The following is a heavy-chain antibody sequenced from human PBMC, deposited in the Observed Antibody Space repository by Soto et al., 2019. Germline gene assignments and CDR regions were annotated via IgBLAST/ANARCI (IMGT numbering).Heavy chain of an antibody. CDR2: IYFSGST. Sequence: PSETLSLTCTVSGASITSSTYTWSWIRQHPGKGLEWIGYIYFSGSTYYNPSLKSRVTISVDTSKNQFSLKLTSVTAADTAVYYCARLDLRPNWFDPWGLGTLVTVSS. CDR1: GASITSSTYT. CDR3: ARLDLRPNWFDP. V-gene: IGHV4-31*03. D-gene: IGHD4-17*01. J-gene: IGHJ5*02.